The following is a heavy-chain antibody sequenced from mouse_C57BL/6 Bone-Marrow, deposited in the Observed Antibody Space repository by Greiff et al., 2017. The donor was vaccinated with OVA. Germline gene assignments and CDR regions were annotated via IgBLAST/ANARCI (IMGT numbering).Heavy chain of an antibody. J-gene: IGHJ2*01. Sequence: VQLQQSGAELARPGASVKLSCKASGYTFTSYGISWVKQRTGQGLEWIGEIYPRSGNTYYNEKFKGKATLTADKSSSTAYMELRSLTSEDSAVYFCARGKITTVVDGYFDYWGQGTTLTVSS. V-gene: IGHV1-81*01. CDR2: IYPRSGNT. CDR3: ARGKITTVVDGYFDY. D-gene: IGHD1-1*01. CDR1: GYTFTSYG.